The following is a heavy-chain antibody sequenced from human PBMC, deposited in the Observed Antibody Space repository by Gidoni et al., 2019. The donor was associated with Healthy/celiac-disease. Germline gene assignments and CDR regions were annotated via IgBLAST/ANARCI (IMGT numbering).Heavy chain of an antibody. V-gene: IGHV4-59*01. D-gene: IGHD3-22*01. Sequence: QVQLQESGPGLVKPSETLSLTCTVSGGSISSYYWSWIRQPPGKGLEWIGYIYYSGSTNYNPSLKSRVTISVDTSKNQFSLKLSSVTAADTAVYYCARDRGSSGYNYYYGMDVWGQGTTVTVSS. J-gene: IGHJ6*02. CDR3: ARDRGSSGYNYYYGMDV. CDR1: GGSISSYY. CDR2: IYYSGST.